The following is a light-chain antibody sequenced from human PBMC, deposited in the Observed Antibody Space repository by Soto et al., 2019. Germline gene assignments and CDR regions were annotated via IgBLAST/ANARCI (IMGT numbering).Light chain of an antibody. J-gene: IGLJ2*01. Sequence: QSVLTQPPSVSGAPGQKVTISCTGSSSNIGNNYVSCQQQLPGTVPKLLIYENNIRPSGIPDRFSGSKSGTSATLAITALQTGDEADYYCATWDSSRSAGVFGGGTKVTVL. V-gene: IGLV1-51*02. CDR1: SSNIGNNY. CDR2: ENN. CDR3: ATWDSSRSAGV.